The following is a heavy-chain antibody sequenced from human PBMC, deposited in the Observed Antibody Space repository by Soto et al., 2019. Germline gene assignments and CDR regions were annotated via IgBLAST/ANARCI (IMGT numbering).Heavy chain of an antibody. CDR3: ARVIRGAYYNSPFDT. CDR1: GYTFTGYF. Sequence: QVQLLQSGAEVKKPGASVKVSCKASGYTFTGYFMHWVRQAPGQGLEWMGWINPYSGGADYAQSFQGRVTMTRDTSISTVYMELSRLRFDDTAVYYCARVIRGAYYNSPFDTWGQGTVVSVSS. J-gene: IGHJ4*02. D-gene: IGHD3-10*01. V-gene: IGHV1-2*02. CDR2: INPYSGGA.